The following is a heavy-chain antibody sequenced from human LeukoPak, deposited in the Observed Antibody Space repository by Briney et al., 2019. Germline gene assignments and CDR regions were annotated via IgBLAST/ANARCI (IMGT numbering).Heavy chain of an antibody. CDR1: GFTFSSYA. CDR3: AHYDSSGYHAFDI. Sequence: GGSLRLSCAASGFTFSSYAMHWVRQAPGKGLEWVAVISYDGSNKYYADSVKGRFTISRDNAKNTLYLQMNSLRAEDTAVYYCAHYDSSGYHAFDIWGQGTMVTVSS. V-gene: IGHV3-30-3*01. J-gene: IGHJ3*02. D-gene: IGHD3-22*01. CDR2: ISYDGSNK.